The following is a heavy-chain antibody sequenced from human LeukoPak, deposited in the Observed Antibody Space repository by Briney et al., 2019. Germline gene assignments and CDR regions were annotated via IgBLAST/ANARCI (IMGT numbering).Heavy chain of an antibody. D-gene: IGHD2-8*01. V-gene: IGHV3-23*01. CDR3: AKDRCSNGVGCYYYYMDV. CDR2: ITGSGTNT. Sequence: PGGTLRLSCAASGFTFSNYGMSWVRQAPGRGLEWVSTITGSGTNTDYADSVKGRFSISRDSSKNILYLQMNSLRAEDTAVYYCAKDRCSNGVGCYYYYMDVWGKGTTVTISS. CDR1: GFTFSNYG. J-gene: IGHJ6*03.